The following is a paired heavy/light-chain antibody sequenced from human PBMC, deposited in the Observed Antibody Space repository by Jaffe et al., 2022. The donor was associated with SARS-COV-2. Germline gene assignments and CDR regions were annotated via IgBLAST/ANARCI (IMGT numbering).Light chain of an antibody. CDR2: DNS. CDR3: QSYDSSLSGPVV. CDR1: SSNIGAGYD. Sequence: QSVLTQPPSVSGAPGQRVTISCTGSSSNIGAGYDVHWYQQLPGTAPKLLIYDNSNRPSGVPDRFSGSKSGTSASLAITGLQAEDEADYYCQSYDSSLSGPVVFGGGTKLTVL. V-gene: IGLV1-40*01. J-gene: IGLJ2*01.
Heavy chain of an antibody. CDR2: INAGNGNT. J-gene: IGHJ4*02. CDR1: GYTFTNYA. D-gene: IGHD4-17*01. Sequence: QVQLVQSGAEVKKPGASVKISCKASGYTFTNYAIHWVRQAPGQRLEWMGWINAGNGNTKNSQKFQGRVSITRDTSANTAYMELSSLRSEDTAVYYCARGGTVTSYYFDYWGQGTLVTVSS. CDR3: ARGGTVTSYYFDY. V-gene: IGHV1-3*01.